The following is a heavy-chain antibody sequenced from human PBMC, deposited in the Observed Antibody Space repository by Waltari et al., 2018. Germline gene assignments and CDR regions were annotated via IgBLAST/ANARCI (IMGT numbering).Heavy chain of an antibody. D-gene: IGHD5-12*01. CDR3: ARDREMATMYYFDY. J-gene: IGHJ4*02. CDR2: IIPIFGTA. Sequence: QVQLVQSGAEVKTPGSSVMVSCKASGGTFSSYAISWVRPAPGQGLEWMGGIIPIFGTANYAQKFQGRVTITTDESTSTAYMELSSLRSEDTAVYYGARDREMATMYYFDYWGQGTLVTVSS. V-gene: IGHV1-69*05. CDR1: GGTFSSYA.